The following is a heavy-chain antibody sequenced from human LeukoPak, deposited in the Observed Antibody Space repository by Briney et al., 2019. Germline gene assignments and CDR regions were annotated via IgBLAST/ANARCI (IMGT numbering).Heavy chain of an antibody. D-gene: IGHD3-10*01. CDR3: ARGGVLLWFGELGNWFDP. Sequence: ASVKVSCKASGYTFTSYGISWVRQAPGQGLEWMGWISAYNGNTNYAQKLQGRVTMTTDTSTSTAYMELRSLRSDDTAVYYCARGGVLLWFGELGNWFDPWGQGTLVTVSS. V-gene: IGHV1-18*01. CDR1: GYTFTSYG. J-gene: IGHJ5*02. CDR2: ISAYNGNT.